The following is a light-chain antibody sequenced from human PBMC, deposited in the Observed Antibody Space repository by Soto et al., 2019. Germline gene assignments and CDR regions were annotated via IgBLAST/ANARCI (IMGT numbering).Light chain of an antibody. Sequence: QSVLTQPASVSGSPGQSITISCTGTSSDVGGYNYVSWYQQHTGKAPKLMIYDVSNRPSGVSNRFSGSKSGNTASLTISGLQAEDEADYYCSSYTSSSTPVFGTGTKVTVL. V-gene: IGLV2-14*01. CDR3: SSYTSSSTPV. J-gene: IGLJ1*01. CDR2: DVS. CDR1: SSDVGGYNY.